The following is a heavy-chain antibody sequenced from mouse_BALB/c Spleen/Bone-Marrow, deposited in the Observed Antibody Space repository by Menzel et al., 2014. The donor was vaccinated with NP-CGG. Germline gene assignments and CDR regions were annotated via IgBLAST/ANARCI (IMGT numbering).Heavy chain of an antibody. CDR3: ARGGISVDY. CDR1: GYTFTSYY. CDR2: IYPGDGDS. V-gene: IGHV1-80*01. Sequence: QVQLKESGAELVKPGASVKLSCKASGYTFTSYYLYWVKQRPGQGLEWIGQIYPGDGDSDYNGKFKDKATLTADIASTTAYMQLSRLTSEASAVYLCARGGISVDYWGQVTTLTVSS. J-gene: IGHJ2*01.